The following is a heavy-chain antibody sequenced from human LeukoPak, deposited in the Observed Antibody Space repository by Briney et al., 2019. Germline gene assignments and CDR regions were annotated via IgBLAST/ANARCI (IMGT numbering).Heavy chain of an antibody. CDR3: AKDRTVGASYWYFDL. Sequence: GGSLRLSCAASGFTFSSYAMSWVRQAPGKGLEWVSAISGSGGSTYYADSVKGRFTISRDNSKNTLFLHMNTLRAEDTAIYYCAKDRTVGASYWYFDLWGRGTLVTVSS. V-gene: IGHV3-23*01. CDR1: GFTFSSYA. CDR2: ISGSGGST. D-gene: IGHD1-26*01. J-gene: IGHJ2*01.